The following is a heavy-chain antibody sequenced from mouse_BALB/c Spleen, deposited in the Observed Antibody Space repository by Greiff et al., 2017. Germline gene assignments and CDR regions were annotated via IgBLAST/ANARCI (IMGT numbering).Heavy chain of an antibody. CDR2: VNPYSGGT. J-gene: IGHJ4*01. CDR1: GYTFTDYY. D-gene: IGHD2-14*01. Sequence: VQLQQSGPELVKPGASVKMSCKASGYTFTDYYMDWVKQSHGESFEWIGRVNPYSGGTSYNQKFKGKATLTVDKSSSKAYMVLNSLTSEDSVVYYGARSYRYDGSAMDYWGQGTSVTVSS. V-gene: IGHV1-19*01. CDR3: ARSYRYDGSAMDY.